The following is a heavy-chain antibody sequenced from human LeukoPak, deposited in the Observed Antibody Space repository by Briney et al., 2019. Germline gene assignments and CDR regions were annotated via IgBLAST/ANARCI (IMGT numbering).Heavy chain of an antibody. CDR3: ARGGFDYGDLNLFDY. J-gene: IGHJ4*02. Sequence: SQTLSLTCAVSGGSISSGGYSWSWIRQPPGKGLEWIGYIYHSGSTYYNPSLKSRVTISVDTSKNQFSLKLSSVTAADTAVYYCARGGFDYGDLNLFDYWGQGTLVTVSS. CDR1: GGSISSGGYS. D-gene: IGHD4-17*01. CDR2: IYHSGST. V-gene: IGHV4-30-2*01.